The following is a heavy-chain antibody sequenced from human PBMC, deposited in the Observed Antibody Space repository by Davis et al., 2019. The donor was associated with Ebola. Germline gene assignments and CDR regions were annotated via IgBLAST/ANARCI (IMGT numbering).Heavy chain of an antibody. CDR3: ARWISGQLVPDNWFDP. J-gene: IGHJ5*02. V-gene: IGHV1-69*13. CDR1: GGTFSSYA. CDR2: IIPIFGTA. Sequence: AASVKVSCKASGGTFSSYAISWVRQAPGQGLEWMGGIIPIFGTANYAQKFQGRVTITADESTSTAYMEPSSLRSEDTAVYYCARWISGQLVPDNWFDPWGQGTLVTVSS. D-gene: IGHD6-13*01.